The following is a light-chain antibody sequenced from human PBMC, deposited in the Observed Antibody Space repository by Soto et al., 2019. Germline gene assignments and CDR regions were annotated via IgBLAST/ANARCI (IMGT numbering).Light chain of an antibody. CDR1: QSVSSN. Sequence: EIVMTQPPATLSVSPGERATLSCRASQSVSSNLAWYQQKPGQAPRLLIYGASTRATGIPARFSGSGSGTEFTLTISSLQSEDFAVYYCRQYNNWPPVTFGQGTKVDIK. J-gene: IGKJ1*01. V-gene: IGKV3-15*01. CDR3: RQYNNWPPVT. CDR2: GAS.